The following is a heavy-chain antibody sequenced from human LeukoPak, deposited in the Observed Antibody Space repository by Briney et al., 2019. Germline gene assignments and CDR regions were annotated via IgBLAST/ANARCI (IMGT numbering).Heavy chain of an antibody. Sequence: ASVRVSCKASGYTFTSYYMHWVRQAPGQGLEWMGMINPSGGSTSYAQKFQGRVTMTRDTSKNQFSLKLSSVTAADTAVYYCARLTPMDTMIRYHAFDIWGQGTLVTVSS. CDR1: GYTFTSYY. CDR3: ARLTPMDTMIRYHAFDI. J-gene: IGHJ3*02. D-gene: IGHD3-10*01. CDR2: INPSGGST. V-gene: IGHV1-46*01.